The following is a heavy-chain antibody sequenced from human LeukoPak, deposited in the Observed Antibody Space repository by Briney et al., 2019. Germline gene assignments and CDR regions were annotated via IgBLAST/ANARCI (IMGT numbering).Heavy chain of an antibody. CDR2: TYYSGST. V-gene: IGHV4-31*03. J-gene: IGHJ3*02. Sequence: SETLSLTCTVSGGSFSSSGYYWTWIRQRPGKGLEWIGYTYYSGSTYHNPSLKSRLTISVDTSKNQFSLKLSSVTAADTAVYYCARSNFDFWSGYTSGAFDIWGQGTMVTVSS. CDR3: ARSNFDFWSGYTSGAFDI. D-gene: IGHD3-3*01. CDR1: GGSFSSSGYY.